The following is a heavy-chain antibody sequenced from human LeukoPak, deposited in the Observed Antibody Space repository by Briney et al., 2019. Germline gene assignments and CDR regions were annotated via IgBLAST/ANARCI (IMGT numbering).Heavy chain of an antibody. J-gene: IGHJ4*02. Sequence: PGGSLRLSCTASGFTFSSYSMNWVRQAPGEGLQWVSEISSSRGTIHYAVSVKGRFTISRDNAKNSLYLQMNSLRVEDTAVYYCARPGQLARHYFDFWGQGTLVTVSS. CDR1: GFTFSSYS. CDR3: ARPGQLARHYFDF. V-gene: IGHV3-48*04. D-gene: IGHD6-13*01. CDR2: ISSSRGTI.